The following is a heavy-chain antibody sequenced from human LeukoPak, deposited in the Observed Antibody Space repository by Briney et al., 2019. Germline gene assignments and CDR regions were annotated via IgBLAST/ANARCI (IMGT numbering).Heavy chain of an antibody. J-gene: IGHJ4*02. Sequence: PGGSLRLSCAASGFTFSTYAMNWVRQAPGKGLDWVSGISGSGGTTYYADYVKGRFTISRDNSKNTLYLQMNSLSAEDTAVYYCANVRYFDWYYFDYWGQGALVTVSS. D-gene: IGHD3-9*01. CDR3: ANVRYFDWYYFDY. CDR1: GFTFSTYA. V-gene: IGHV3-23*01. CDR2: ISGSGGTT.